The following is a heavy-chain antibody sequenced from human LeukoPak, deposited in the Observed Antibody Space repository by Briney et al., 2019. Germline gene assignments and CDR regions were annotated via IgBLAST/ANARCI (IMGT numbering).Heavy chain of an antibody. V-gene: IGHV1-69*13. J-gene: IGHJ4*02. Sequence: SVKVSCKASGGTFSSYAISWVRQAPGQGHEWMGGIIPIFGTANYAQKFQGRVTITADESTSTAYMELSSLRSEDTAVYYCARESGGNPATSEDYWGQGTLVTVSS. CDR1: GGTFSSYA. D-gene: IGHD4-23*01. CDR3: ARESGGNPATSEDY. CDR2: IIPIFGTA.